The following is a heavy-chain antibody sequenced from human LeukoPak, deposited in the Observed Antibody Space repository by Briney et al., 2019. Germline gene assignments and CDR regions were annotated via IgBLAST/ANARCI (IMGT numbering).Heavy chain of an antibody. V-gene: IGHV3-7*03. Sequence: GGSLRLSCAASGFPFNAYWMTWVRQAPGEGLEWVANIRQDGDTKYYVHSVKGRFTISRDNAMNSLYLQMNSLRAEDTAIYYCARSLPYGTTWYGRSDFWGQGTLVTVSS. J-gene: IGHJ4*02. CDR3: ARSLPYGTTWYGRSDF. CDR1: GFPFNAYW. D-gene: IGHD6-13*01. CDR2: IRQDGDTK.